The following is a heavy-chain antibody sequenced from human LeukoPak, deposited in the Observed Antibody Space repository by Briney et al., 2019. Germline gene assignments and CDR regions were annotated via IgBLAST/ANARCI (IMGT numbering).Heavy chain of an antibody. CDR2: INPDDGST. Sequence: GGSLRLSCAASGFTFRKYWLHWVRQAPGKGLVWVSRINPDDGSTSYADSVKGRFTISRDDSKNTLSLQMNSLRAEDTAVYYCAKSIAAAGTGGYWGQGTLVTVSS. V-gene: IGHV3-74*01. CDR3: AKSIAAAGTGGY. D-gene: IGHD6-13*01. J-gene: IGHJ4*02. CDR1: GFTFRKYW.